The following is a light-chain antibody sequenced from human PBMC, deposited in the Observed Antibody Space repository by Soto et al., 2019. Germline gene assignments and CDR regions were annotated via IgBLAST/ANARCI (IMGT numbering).Light chain of an antibody. CDR1: QSISSW. CDR2: DAT. Sequence: DIQMPQSPSTLYASEGDRVTITGRASQSISSWLAWYQQKPGTAPKLLIYDATSLASGVPSSFSGAVSGTEFSLTITSLQPEDFATYYCQHYNSYSEAFGQGTKVDNK. CDR3: QHYNSYSEA. J-gene: IGKJ1*01. V-gene: IGKV1-5*01.